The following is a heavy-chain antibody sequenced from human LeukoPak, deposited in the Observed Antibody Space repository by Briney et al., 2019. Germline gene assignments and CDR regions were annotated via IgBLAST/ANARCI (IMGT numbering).Heavy chain of an antibody. Sequence: SETLSLTCTVSGYSISSGNYWDWIRQPPGKGLEWIGSIYHSGSTYYNPSLKSRVTISLDTPRNQVSLKLTSVTAADTAVYYCTSNLYSGSYYYAYWGQGILVTDSS. CDR1: GYSISSGNY. D-gene: IGHD1-26*01. J-gene: IGHJ4*02. CDR2: IYHSGST. CDR3: TSNLYSGSYYYAY. V-gene: IGHV4-38-2*02.